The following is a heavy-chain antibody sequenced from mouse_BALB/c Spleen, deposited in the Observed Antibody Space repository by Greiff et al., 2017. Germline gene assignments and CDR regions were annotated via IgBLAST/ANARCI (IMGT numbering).Heavy chain of an antibody. V-gene: IGHV3-8*02. Sequence: VHVKQSGPSLVKPSQTLSLTCSVTGDSITSGYWNWIRKFPGNKLEYMGYISYSGSTYYNPSLKSRISITRDTSKNQYYLQLNSVTTEDTATYYCARYEAGRGFAYWGQGTLVTVSA. J-gene: IGHJ3*01. CDR3: ARYEAGRGFAY. CDR2: ISYSGST. CDR1: GDSITSGY.